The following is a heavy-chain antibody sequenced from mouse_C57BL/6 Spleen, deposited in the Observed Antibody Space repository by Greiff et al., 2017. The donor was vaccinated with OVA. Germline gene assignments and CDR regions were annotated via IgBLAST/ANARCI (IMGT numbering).Heavy chain of an antibody. CDR3: ARSRSNYYFDY. D-gene: IGHD2-5*01. CDR1: GYSFTGYY. J-gene: IGHJ2*01. Sequence: DVQLQESGPELVKPGASVKISCKASGYSFTGYYMNWVKQSPEKSLEWIGEINPSTGGTTYNQKFKAKATLTVDKSSSTAYMQLKSLTSEDSAVYYCARSRSNYYFDYWGQGTTLTVSS. V-gene: IGHV1-42*01. CDR2: INPSTGGT.